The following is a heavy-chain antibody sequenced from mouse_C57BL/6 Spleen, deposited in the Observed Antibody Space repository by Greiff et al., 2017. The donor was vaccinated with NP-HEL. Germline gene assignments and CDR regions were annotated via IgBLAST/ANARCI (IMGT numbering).Heavy chain of an antibody. Sequence: VQLQESGAELVKPGASVKISCKASGYAFSSYWMNWVKQRPGKGLEWIGQIYPGDGDTNYNGKFKGKATLTADKSSSTAYMQLSSLTSEDSAVYFCARSGANWDVDYWGQGTTLTVSS. CDR2: IYPGDGDT. CDR3: ARSGANWDVDY. V-gene: IGHV1-80*01. J-gene: IGHJ2*01. D-gene: IGHD4-1*01. CDR1: GYAFSSYW.